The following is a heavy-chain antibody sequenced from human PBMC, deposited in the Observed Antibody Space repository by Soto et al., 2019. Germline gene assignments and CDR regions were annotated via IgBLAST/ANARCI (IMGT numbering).Heavy chain of an antibody. CDR2: IYYSGST. V-gene: IGHV4-59*01. Sequence: SETLSLTCTVSGGSISSYYWSWIRQPPGKGLEWIGYIYYSGSTNYNPSLKSRVTISVDTSKNQFSLKLSSVTAADTAVYYWAGEARVRGVTTPPYFDYWGQGTLVTVSS. CDR3: AGEARVRGVTTPPYFDY. CDR1: GGSISSYY. J-gene: IGHJ4*02. D-gene: IGHD3-10*01.